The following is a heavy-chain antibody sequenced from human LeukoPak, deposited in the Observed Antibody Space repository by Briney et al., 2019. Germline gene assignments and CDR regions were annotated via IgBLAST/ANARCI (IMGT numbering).Heavy chain of an antibody. CDR1: GGSFNDSY. D-gene: IGHD3-16*02. J-gene: IGHJ4*02. V-gene: IGHV4-34*01. CDR2: INHSGGT. CDR3: ARVSGIMISLGGVISYFDY. Sequence: SETLSLTCTLYGGSFNDSYWTWIRQPPGKGLEWIGEINHSGGTDYNPALRSRVTISVDPSKNQLSLQLRSMTAAETGVYYCARVSGIMISLGGVISYFDYWGQGTLVTVSS.